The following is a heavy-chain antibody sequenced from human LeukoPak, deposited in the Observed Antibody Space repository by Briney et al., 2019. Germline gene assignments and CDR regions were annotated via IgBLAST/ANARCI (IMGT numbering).Heavy chain of an antibody. Sequence: GGALRLSRAASGFTFSTYGMHWVRQAPGKGPEWVAFIRHDGSNKYYPDSVKGRFTISRDNSKNTVYLQMNSLRAEGTAVDYCAREYTSSWYDTNYFDYWGQRTLVTVSS. CDR1: GFTFSTYG. D-gene: IGHD6-13*01. V-gene: IGHV3-30*02. J-gene: IGHJ4*02. CDR3: AREYTSSWYDTNYFDY. CDR2: IRHDGSNK.